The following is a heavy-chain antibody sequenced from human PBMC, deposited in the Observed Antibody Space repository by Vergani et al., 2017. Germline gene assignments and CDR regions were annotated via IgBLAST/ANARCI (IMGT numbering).Heavy chain of an antibody. Sequence: EVQLVQSGAEVKKPGESLKISCKGSGYSFTSYWIGWVRQMPGKGLEWMGIIYPGDSDTRYSPSFQGQVTILADKSISTAYLQWSSLKASDTAMYYGARFFGDRPNSLYYGMDVWGQGTTVTVSS. CDR1: GYSFTSYW. J-gene: IGHJ6*02. D-gene: IGHD2/OR15-2a*01. CDR3: ARFFGDRPNSLYYGMDV. CDR2: IYPGDSDT. V-gene: IGHV5-51*01.